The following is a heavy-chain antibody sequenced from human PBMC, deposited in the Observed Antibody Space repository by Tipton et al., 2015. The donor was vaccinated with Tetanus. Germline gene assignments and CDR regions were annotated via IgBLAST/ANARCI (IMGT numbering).Heavy chain of an antibody. CDR1: GGSIRSGDHQ. J-gene: IGHJ4*02. D-gene: IGHD3-3*01. CDR2: ISPSGRS. V-gene: IGHV4-61*08. CDR3: ARANYDFPNKGPFDF. Sequence: TLSLTCTDSGGSIRSGDHQWNWIRQPPGKGLEWLAYISPSGRSNSNYSLKSRITVSQDKSKNQFSLKLTSVTAADTAVYYCARANYDFPNKGPFDFWGQGILVLVSS.